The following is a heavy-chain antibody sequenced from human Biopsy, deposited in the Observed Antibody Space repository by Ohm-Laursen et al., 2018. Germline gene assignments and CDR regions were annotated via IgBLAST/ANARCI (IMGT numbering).Heavy chain of an antibody. CDR1: GGPIDSYY. D-gene: IGHD3-10*01. CDR3: ARHSFGSGRDF. CDR2: IYFTGRT. J-gene: IGHJ4*02. Sequence: SETLSLTCTVSGGPIDSYYWSWIRQPPGKALEWIGYIYFTGRTSYNPSLKSRVTMSVNTSKKQFSLKLSSLTAADTAVYYCARHSFGSGRDFWGQGTLVTVSS. V-gene: IGHV4-59*08.